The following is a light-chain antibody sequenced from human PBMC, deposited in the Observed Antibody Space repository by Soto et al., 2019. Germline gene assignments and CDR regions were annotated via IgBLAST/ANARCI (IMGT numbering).Light chain of an antibody. V-gene: IGKV1-39*01. CDR1: QSISRW. CDR2: DAS. Sequence: DIQMTQSPSTLSASVGDRVTITCRASQSISRWLAWYQQKSGKAPKFLIYDASTLQSGVPSRFSGSGSGTDFTLTISSLQPGDFASYYCQQTYTSPLYTFGQGTKLEIK. J-gene: IGKJ2*01. CDR3: QQTYTSPLYT.